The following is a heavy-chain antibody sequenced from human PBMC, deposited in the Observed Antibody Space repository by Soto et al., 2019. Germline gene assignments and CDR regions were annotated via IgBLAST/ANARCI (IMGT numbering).Heavy chain of an antibody. CDR3: AKDTYSSSWYF. CDR1: GFTFSSYW. J-gene: IGHJ4*02. V-gene: IGHV3-23*01. D-gene: IGHD6-13*01. CDR2: ISNRGSDT. Sequence: GGSLRLSCAASGFTFSSYWMSWVRQAPGKGLEWVSSISNRGSDTYYVDSVKGRFTISRDNSKNTLYLQMNSLRAEDTAVYYCAKDTYSSSWYFWGQGTLVTVSS.